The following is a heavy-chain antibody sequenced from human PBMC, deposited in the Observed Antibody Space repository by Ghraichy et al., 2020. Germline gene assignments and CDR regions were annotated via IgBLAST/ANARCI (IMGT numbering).Heavy chain of an antibody. D-gene: IGHD2-15*01. CDR3: ARDRVPGATRGEFDY. Sequence: GGSLRLSCAASGFTFRTHSMNWVRQTPGKGLEWVAAISSKSDYIYYQDSLKGRLTISRDNAENSLYLEINNLRADDTALYYCARDRVPGATRGEFDYWGQGTLVSVSS. CDR2: ISSKSDYI. J-gene: IGHJ4*02. CDR1: GFTFRTHS. V-gene: IGHV3-21*01.